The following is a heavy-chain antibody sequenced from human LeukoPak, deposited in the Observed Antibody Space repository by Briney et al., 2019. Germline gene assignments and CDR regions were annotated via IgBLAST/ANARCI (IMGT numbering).Heavy chain of an antibody. J-gene: IGHJ4*02. CDR2: ISGSGDNT. CDR3: ARDSSSWSY. Sequence: GGSLRLSCAASGFTFSSHGMSWVRQAPGKGLEWVSTISGSGDNTYYADSVKGRFTISRDNSKNTLYLQMNSLRAEDTAVYYCARDSSSWSYWGQGTLVTVSS. V-gene: IGHV3-23*01. D-gene: IGHD6-13*01. CDR1: GFTFSSHG.